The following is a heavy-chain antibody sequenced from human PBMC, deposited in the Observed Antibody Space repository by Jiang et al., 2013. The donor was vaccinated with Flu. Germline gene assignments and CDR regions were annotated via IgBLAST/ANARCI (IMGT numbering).Heavy chain of an antibody. J-gene: IGHJ4*02. CDR1: GYTFTSYG. CDR3: ARGPYCGGDCWYFDY. V-gene: IGHV1-18*01. Sequence: SCKASGYTFTSYGISWVRQAPGQGLEWMGWISAYNGNTNYAQKLQGRVTMTTDTSTSTAYMELRSLRSDDTAVYYCARGPYCGGDCWYFDYWGQGTLVTVSS. D-gene: IGHD2-21*02. CDR2: ISAYNGNT.